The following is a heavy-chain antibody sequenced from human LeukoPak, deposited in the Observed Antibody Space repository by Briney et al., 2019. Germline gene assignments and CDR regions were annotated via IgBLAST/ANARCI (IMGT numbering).Heavy chain of an antibody. J-gene: IGHJ4*02. CDR3: ARAGGYGLIDY. D-gene: IGHD5-18*01. CDR2: MFTTGST. CDR1: GGSISNYY. Sequence: SETLSLTCTVSGGSISNYYWSWIRQPAGKGLEWIGRMFTTGSTYYNPSLKSRVTISLDTSKNQFSLKVGSMTAADTAVYYCARAGGYGLIDYWGQGTMVTVSS. V-gene: IGHV4-4*07.